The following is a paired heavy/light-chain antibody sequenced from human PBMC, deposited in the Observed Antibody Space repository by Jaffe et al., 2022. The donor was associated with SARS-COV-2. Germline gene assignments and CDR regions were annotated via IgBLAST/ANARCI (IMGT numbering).Heavy chain of an antibody. CDR1: GFTFSGSA. J-gene: IGHJ4*02. D-gene: IGHD4-17*01. CDR3: TILYGDTAETQIDY. V-gene: IGHV3-73*01. CDR2: IRSKTNNYAT. Sequence: EVQLVESGGGLVQPGGSLKLSCAASGFTFSGSAMHWVRQASGKGLEWVGRIRSKTNNYATAYAASMRGRFTISRDDSKNTAYLQMNSLKSEDTAVYYCTILYGDTAETQIDYWGQGTLVTVSS.
Light chain of an antibody. CDR2: WAS. V-gene: IGKV4-1*01. CDR1: QSVLYSSNNKNY. CDR3: EQYYDVTRT. Sequence: DIVMTQSPDSLAVSLGERATINCKSSQSVLYSSNNKNYLAWYQQKAGQPPKLLIYWASNRESGVPDRFSGSGSGTDFTLTISSLQAEDVAVYYCEQYYDVTRTFGQGTRLEIK. J-gene: IGKJ2*01.